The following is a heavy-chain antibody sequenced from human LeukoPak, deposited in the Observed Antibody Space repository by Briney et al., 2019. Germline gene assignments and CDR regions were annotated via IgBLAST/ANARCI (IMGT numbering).Heavy chain of an antibody. J-gene: IGHJ1*01. V-gene: IGHV1-69*02. D-gene: IGHD2-2*02. CDR2: IIPILGIA. Sequence: SVKVSCKASGGTFSSYTISWVRQAPGQGLEWTGRIIPILGIANYAQKFQGRVTITADKSTSTAYMELSSLRSEDTAVYYCARRAPLGYCSSTSCYNEGGYFQHWGQGTLITVST. CDR1: GGTFSSYT. CDR3: ARRAPLGYCSSTSCYNEGGYFQH.